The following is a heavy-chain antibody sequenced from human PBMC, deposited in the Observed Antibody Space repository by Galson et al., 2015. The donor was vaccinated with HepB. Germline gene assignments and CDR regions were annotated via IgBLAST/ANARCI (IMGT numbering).Heavy chain of an antibody. CDR1: GFTFNSYA. CDR3: VKGGGYSAIRGRGGFDS. V-gene: IGHV3-30*04. Sequence: SLRLSCAASGFTFNSYAMHRVRQAPGKGLQWVAVITYDGTNKLYARSVKGRFTISRDHSGNTLFLHINSLRPEDTTLYYFVKGGGYSAIRGRGGFDSWGQGALVTVSS. J-gene: IGHJ4*02. D-gene: IGHD5-12*01. CDR2: ITYDGTNK.